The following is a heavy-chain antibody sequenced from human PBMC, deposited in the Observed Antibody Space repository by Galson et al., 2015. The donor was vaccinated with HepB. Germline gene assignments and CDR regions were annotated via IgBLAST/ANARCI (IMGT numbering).Heavy chain of an antibody. V-gene: IGHV1-3*01. D-gene: IGHD1-26*01. Sequence: SVKVSCKASGYTFTSYAMHWVRQAPGQRLEWMGWINAGNGNTKYSQKFQGRVTITRDTSASTAYMELSSLRSEDTAVYYCAREGGGATTGCAFDIWGQGTVVTVSS. J-gene: IGHJ3*02. CDR2: INAGNGNT. CDR3: AREGGGATTGCAFDI. CDR1: GYTFTSYA.